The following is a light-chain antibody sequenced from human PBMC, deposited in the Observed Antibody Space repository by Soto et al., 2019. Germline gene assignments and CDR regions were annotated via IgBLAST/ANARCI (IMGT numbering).Light chain of an antibody. CDR2: GAS. V-gene: IGKV3-15*01. J-gene: IGKJ2*01. CDR3: QQYNNWPYT. Sequence: EIVMTQSPATLSVTAGESATLSCMASQSVSSNLAWYQQKPGQAPRLLIYGASTRATGIPARFSGSGSGTEFTLTISSLQSEDFAVYYCQQYNNWPYTFGQGTKLEIK. CDR1: QSVSSN.